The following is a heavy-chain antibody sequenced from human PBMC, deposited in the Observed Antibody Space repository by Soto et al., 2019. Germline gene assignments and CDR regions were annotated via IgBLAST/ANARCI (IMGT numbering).Heavy chain of an antibody. Sequence: QVQLVQSGAEVKKPGASVKVSCKASGYTFTNSDINWVRQATGQGLEWVGWVNPNSGNRGYALKFQGRVTMTTDTSISTAYMDLSSLRSEDTAVYYCAGGRYRGYDYLDSCGQGTLVIVSS. CDR2: VNPNSGNR. V-gene: IGHV1-8*01. CDR1: GYTFTNSD. CDR3: AGGRYRGYDYLDS. D-gene: IGHD5-12*01. J-gene: IGHJ4*02.